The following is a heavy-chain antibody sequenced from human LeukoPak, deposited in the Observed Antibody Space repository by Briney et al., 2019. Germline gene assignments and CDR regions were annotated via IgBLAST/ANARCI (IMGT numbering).Heavy chain of an antibody. CDR2: MNPNSGNT. CDR1: GYTFTSYD. J-gene: IGHJ6*02. D-gene: IGHD2-2*01. V-gene: IGHV1-8*01. Sequence: ASVKVSCKASGYTFTSYDINWVRQATGQGLEWMGWMNPNSGNTGYAQKFQGRVTMTRNTSISTAYMELSSLRSEDTAVYYCARGPGYCSSTSCLHHYYYGMDVWGQGTTVTVSS. CDR3: ARGPGYCSSTSCLHHYYYGMDV.